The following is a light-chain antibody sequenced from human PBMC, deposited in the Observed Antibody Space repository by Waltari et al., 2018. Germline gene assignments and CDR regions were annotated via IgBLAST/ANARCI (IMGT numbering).Light chain of an antibody. J-gene: IGLJ2*01. CDR1: SPNFGAGHD. Sequence: QSVLTQPPSVSGAPGQRVTISCTGSSPNFGAGHDLHWYQQLPGTAPKLLIYGNSHRPSGFPDRFSGSKSGTSASLAITGLQAEDEADYYCQSYDSSLSGSRVFGGGTKLTVL. CDR3: QSYDSSLSGSRV. CDR2: GNS. V-gene: IGLV1-40*01.